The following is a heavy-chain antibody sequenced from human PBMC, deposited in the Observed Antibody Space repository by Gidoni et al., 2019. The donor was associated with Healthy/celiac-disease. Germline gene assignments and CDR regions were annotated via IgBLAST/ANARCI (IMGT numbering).Heavy chain of an antibody. D-gene: IGHD4-17*01. V-gene: IGHV1-2*02. CDR1: GYTFTGYY. Sequence: QVQLVQSGAEVKKPGASVKVSCKASGYTFTGYYMHWVRQAPGQGLEWMGWINPNSGGTNYAQKFQGRVTMTRDTSISTAYMELSRLRSDDTAVYYCARTTVTTVSYYYGMDVWGQGTTVTVSS. J-gene: IGHJ6*02. CDR3: ARTTVTTVSYYYGMDV. CDR2: INPNSGGT.